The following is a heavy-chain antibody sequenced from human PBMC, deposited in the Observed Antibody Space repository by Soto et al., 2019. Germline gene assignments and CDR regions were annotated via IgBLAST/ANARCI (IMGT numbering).Heavy chain of an antibody. CDR2: ISYDGSNK. CDR1: GFTFSSYA. D-gene: IGHD2-15*01. CDR3: ARECSGGSCYYYYGMDV. Sequence: QVQLVESGGGVVQPGRSLRLSCAASGFTFSSYAMHWVRQAPGKGLEWVAVISYDGSNKYYADSVKGRFTISRDNSKNTLYLQMNSLRAEDTAVYYCARECSGGSCYYYYGMDVWGQGTTVTVSS. J-gene: IGHJ6*02. V-gene: IGHV3-30-3*01.